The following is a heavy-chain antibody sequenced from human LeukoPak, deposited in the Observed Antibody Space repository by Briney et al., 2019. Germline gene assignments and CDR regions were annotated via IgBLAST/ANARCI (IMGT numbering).Heavy chain of an antibody. D-gene: IGHD2-15*01. CDR3: ASRYCSGGSCHNRYYFDY. Sequence: GGSLRLSCAASGISFTNYAMNWVRQAPGKGLEWVSAVTGSGGATYYADSVKGRFTISRDNSRNTLYLQMNSLRVDDTAVYYRASRYCSGGSCHNRYYFDYWGQGTLVTVSS. CDR1: GISFTNYA. J-gene: IGHJ4*02. V-gene: IGHV3-23*01. CDR2: VTGSGGAT.